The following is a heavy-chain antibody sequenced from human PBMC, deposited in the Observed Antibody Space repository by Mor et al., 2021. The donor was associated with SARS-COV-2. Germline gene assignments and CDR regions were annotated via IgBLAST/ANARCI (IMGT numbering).Heavy chain of an antibody. D-gene: IGHD3-22*01. J-gene: IGHJ6*01. V-gene: IGHV3-33*01. Sequence: KGLEWVAVIWFDGSHKNFADSVKGRFTISRDNSKNTLYLQMNSLRAEDTAVYYCARMAYYDSSGLTDYY. CDR3: ARMAYYDSSGLTDYY. CDR2: IWFDGSHK.